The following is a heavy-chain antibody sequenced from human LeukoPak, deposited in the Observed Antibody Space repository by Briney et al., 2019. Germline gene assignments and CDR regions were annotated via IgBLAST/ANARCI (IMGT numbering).Heavy chain of an antibody. J-gene: IGHJ4*02. CDR2: INHNGST. CDR3: ARGPSRFWSGYYNRGGFDY. D-gene: IGHD3-3*01. V-gene: IGHV4-34*01. CDR1: GGSFGGYY. Sequence: NSSETLSLTCAVYGGSFGGYYWSWIRHPPGKGMEWIGEINHNGSTNYNPSLKSRVTISADTSKNQFSLKLSSVTAADTAVYYCARGPSRFWSGYYNRGGFDYWGQGTLVTVSS.